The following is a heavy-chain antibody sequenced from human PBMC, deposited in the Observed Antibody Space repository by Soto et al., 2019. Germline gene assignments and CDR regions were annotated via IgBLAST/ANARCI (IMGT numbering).Heavy chain of an antibody. D-gene: IGHD1-26*01. Sequence: PETLSLTCDVSGDTISTGGYTWAGIRQPPGKGLEWIGHIYYSGSTNYNPSLKSRVTLSVDTSKNQFSLRLSSVTAADTAVYSCARGGGSYYIAYWGPGTLVTVSS. CDR1: GDTISTGGYT. CDR3: ARGGGSYYIAY. CDR2: IYYSGST. J-gene: IGHJ4*02. V-gene: IGHV4-61*08.